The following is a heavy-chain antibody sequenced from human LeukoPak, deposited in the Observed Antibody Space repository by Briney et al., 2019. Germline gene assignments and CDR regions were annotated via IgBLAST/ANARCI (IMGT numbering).Heavy chain of an antibody. CDR2: ISSSSSYI. CDR1: GFTFSSYS. Sequence: GGSLRLSCAASGFTFSSYSMNWVRQAPGKGLEWVSSISSSSSYIYYADSVKGRFTFSRDNAKNTLYLQMSSLRAEDTAVYFCARGSYYSFSDCWGQGTLVTVSS. V-gene: IGHV3-21*01. J-gene: IGHJ4*02. CDR3: ARGSYYSFSDC. D-gene: IGHD1-26*01.